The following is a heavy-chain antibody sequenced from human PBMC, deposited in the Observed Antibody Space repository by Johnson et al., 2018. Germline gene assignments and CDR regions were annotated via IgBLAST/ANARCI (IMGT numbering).Heavy chain of an antibody. CDR1: GFTFDDYA. D-gene: IGHD4-23*01. V-gene: IGHV3-9*01. Sequence: VQLVQSGGGLVQPGRSLRLSCAASGFTFDDYAMHWVRQAPGKGLEWVSGISWNSGSIGYADSVKGRFTISRDNAKNSLYLQMNSLRAEDTALYYCAKGGYGGNSDYYYYYYYMDVWGKGTTVTVSS. J-gene: IGHJ6*03. CDR2: ISWNSGSI. CDR3: AKGGYGGNSDYYYYYYYMDV.